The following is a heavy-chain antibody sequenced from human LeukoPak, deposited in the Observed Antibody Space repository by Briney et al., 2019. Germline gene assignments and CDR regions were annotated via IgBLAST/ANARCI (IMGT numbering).Heavy chain of an antibody. D-gene: IGHD7-27*01. CDR3: ARDGQAFNSNWDYFEY. CDR1: GFTFDTFA. Sequence: GESLRLSCVASGFTFDTFAMSWLRLAPGKGLEWVSGIGNTEKYYADSVKGRFTISRDNSKSTIYLHMNNLRAEDTALYYCARDGQAFNSNWDYFEYWGEGTPVTVSS. CDR2: IGNTEK. J-gene: IGHJ4*02. V-gene: IGHV3-23*01.